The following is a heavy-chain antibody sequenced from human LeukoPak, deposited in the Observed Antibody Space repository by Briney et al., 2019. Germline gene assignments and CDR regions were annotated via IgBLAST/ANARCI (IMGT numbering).Heavy chain of an antibody. CDR1: GYSFTSYW. CDR2: IYPGDSDT. V-gene: IGHV5-51*01. J-gene: IGHJ4*02. CDR3: ARPGSIEEVDY. Sequence: GESLKISCKCSGYSFTSYWIGLVRQMPGKGLEWMGIIYPGDSDTRYSPSFQGQVTISADKSISTAYLQWSRLKASDTAMYYCARPGSIEEVDYWGQGTLVTVSS. D-gene: IGHD6-6*01.